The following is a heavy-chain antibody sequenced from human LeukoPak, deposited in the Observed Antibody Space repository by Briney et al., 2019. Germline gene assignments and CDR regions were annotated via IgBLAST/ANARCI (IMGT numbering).Heavy chain of an antibody. CDR2: ISSSSSYI. J-gene: IGHJ3*02. V-gene: IGHV3-21*01. D-gene: IGHD3-22*01. CDR3: ARADSSGYYLVGGFDI. CDR1: GFTFSRYS. Sequence: GGSLRLSCAASGFTFSRYSMNWVRQAPGKGLEWVSSISSSSSYIYYADSVKGRFTISRDNAKNSLYLQMNSLRAEDTAVYYCARADSSGYYLVGGFDIWGQGTMVTVSS.